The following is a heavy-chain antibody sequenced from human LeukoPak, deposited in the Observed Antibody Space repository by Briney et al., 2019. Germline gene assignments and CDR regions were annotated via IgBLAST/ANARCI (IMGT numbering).Heavy chain of an antibody. CDR3: ARDVPKKAPYGVDV. Sequence: SETLSLTCTVSGGSISSGGYYWSWIRQHPGKGLEWIGYVHYTGSTYNNPSLKGRVTISIDTSKNQFSLRLNSVTAADTAVYYCARDVPKKAPYGVDVWGPGTTVIVSS. J-gene: IGHJ6*02. D-gene: IGHD3-10*02. V-gene: IGHV4-31*03. CDR2: VHYTGST. CDR1: GGSISSGGYY.